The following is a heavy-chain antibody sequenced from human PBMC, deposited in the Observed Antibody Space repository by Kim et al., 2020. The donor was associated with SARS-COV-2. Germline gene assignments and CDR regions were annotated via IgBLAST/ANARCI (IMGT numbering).Heavy chain of an antibody. V-gene: IGHV3-33*06. CDR3: AKDRAVRGVIIDYFDY. J-gene: IGHJ4*02. CDR2: ISYDGSNK. Sequence: GGSLRLSCAASGFTFSSYGMHWVRQAPGKGLEWVAVISYDGSNKYYADSVKGRFTISRDNSKNTLYLQMNGLRAEDTAVYHCAKDRAVRGVIIDYFDYWGQGTLVTVSS. D-gene: IGHD3-10*01. CDR1: GFTFSSYG.